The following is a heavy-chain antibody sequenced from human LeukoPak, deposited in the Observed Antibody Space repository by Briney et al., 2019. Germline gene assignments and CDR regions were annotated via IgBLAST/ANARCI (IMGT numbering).Heavy chain of an antibody. CDR2: INHSGST. V-gene: IGHV4-34*01. D-gene: IGHD5-12*01. CDR1: GGSISSSGYY. Sequence: SETLSLTCTVSGGSISSSGYYWSWIRQPPGKGLEWIGEINHSGSTNYNPSLKSRVTISVDTSKNQFSLKLSSVTAADTAVYYCARKGLRLMRGYGMDVWGQGTTVTVSS. J-gene: IGHJ6*02. CDR3: ARKGLRLMRGYGMDV.